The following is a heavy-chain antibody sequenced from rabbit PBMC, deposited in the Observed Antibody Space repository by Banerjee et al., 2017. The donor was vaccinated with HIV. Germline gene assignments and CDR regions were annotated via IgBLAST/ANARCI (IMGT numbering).Heavy chain of an antibody. CDR2: MDTGSSGII. J-gene: IGHJ4*01. CDR3: ARGGSEYNGFNL. V-gene: IGHV1S40*01. Sequence: QSLEESGGDLVKPGASLTLTCTASGIDFSSSYYMCWVRQAPGKGLEWIACMDTGSSGIILYASWAKGRFTISKTSSTTVDLKMTSLTVADTATYFCARGGSEYNGFNLWGPGTLVTVS. D-gene: IGHD8-1*01. CDR1: GIDFSSSYY.